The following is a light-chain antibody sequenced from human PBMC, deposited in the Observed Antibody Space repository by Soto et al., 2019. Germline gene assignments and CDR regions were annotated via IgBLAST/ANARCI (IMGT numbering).Light chain of an antibody. CDR2: GAS. V-gene: IGKV3-20*01. J-gene: IGKJ1*01. CDR1: QSVSSIF. CDR3: QQYGSSPAT. Sequence: IVLTQSPGTLSLSPGERATLSCRASQSVSSIFLAWYQQKPGQAPRLLIYGASSRATGIPDRFSGSGSGTDFTLTISRLEPEDFAVYYCQQYGSSPATFGQGTKVDIK.